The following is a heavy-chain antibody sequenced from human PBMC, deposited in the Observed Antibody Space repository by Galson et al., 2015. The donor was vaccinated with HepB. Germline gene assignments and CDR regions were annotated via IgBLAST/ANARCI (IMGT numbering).Heavy chain of an antibody. J-gene: IGHJ4*02. CDR3: ARHGSGWYPFDY. V-gene: IGHV4-39*01. CDR1: GGSISSSSYY. CDR2: IYYSGST. D-gene: IGHD6-19*01. Sequence: ETLSLTCTVSGGSISSSSYYWGWIRQPPGKGLEWIGSIYYSGSTYYNPSLKSRVTISVDTSKNQFSLKLSSVTAADTAVYYCARHGSGWYPFDYWGQGTLVTVSS.